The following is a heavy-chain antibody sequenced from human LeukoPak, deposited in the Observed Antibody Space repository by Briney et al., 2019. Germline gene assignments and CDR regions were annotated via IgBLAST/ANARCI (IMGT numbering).Heavy chain of an antibody. Sequence: GGSLRLSCAAPGFTFSNFGMHWVRQAPGKGLEWVAIIWFDGSDKYYADSVKGRFTISRDNSKNTLSLQMNSLRAADTAVYYCARAHPGYCTGTTCPGDYYYGVDVWGKGTTVTVSS. J-gene: IGHJ6*04. V-gene: IGHV3-33*01. CDR1: GFTFSNFG. CDR2: IWFDGSDK. CDR3: ARAHPGYCTGTTCPGDYYYGVDV. D-gene: IGHD2-2*03.